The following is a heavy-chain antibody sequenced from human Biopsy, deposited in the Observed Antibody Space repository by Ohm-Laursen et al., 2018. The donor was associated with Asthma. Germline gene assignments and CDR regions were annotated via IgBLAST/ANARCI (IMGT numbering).Heavy chain of an antibody. CDR1: QFTYE. V-gene: IGHV3-30-3*01. CDR2: ISYDGSSI. CDR3: AREGVAGTHIED. Sequence: SLRLSCAAPQFTYEMHWVRQAPGKGLEWVAVISYDGSSIYYADSVKGRFTISRDNSKNTLSLQMNSLTAEDTAVYYCAREGVAGTHIEDWGQGTLVTVSS. D-gene: IGHD6-19*01. J-gene: IGHJ4*02.